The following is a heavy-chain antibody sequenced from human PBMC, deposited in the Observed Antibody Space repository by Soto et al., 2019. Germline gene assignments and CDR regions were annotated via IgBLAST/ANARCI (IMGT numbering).Heavy chain of an antibody. D-gene: IGHD5-18*01. CDR3: ARSAMVTISYYYYGMDV. V-gene: IGHV4-31*03. CDR2: IYYSGST. J-gene: IGHJ6*02. Sequence: SETLSLTCTVSGGSISSGGYYWSWIRQHPGKGLEWIGYIYYSGSTYYNPSLKSRVTISVDTSKNQFSLKLSSVTAADTAVYYCARSAMVTISYYYYGMDVWGQGTTVTVSS. CDR1: GGSISSGGYY.